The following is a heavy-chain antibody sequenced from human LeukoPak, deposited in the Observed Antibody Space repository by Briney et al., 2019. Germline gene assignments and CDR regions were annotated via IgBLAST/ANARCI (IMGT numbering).Heavy chain of an antibody. CDR1: GFTFSGSA. J-gene: IGHJ4*02. V-gene: IGHV3-73*01. CDR2: IRNKANSYAT. D-gene: IGHD3-22*01. Sequence: GGSLRLSCAASGFTFSGSAMHWVRQASGKGQEWVGRIRNKANSYATAYSGSVKGRFTISRDDSKNTAYLQMNSLKTEDTAVYYCTRRSSDDSSGYYVHWGQGTLVTVSS. CDR3: TRRSSDDSSGYYVH.